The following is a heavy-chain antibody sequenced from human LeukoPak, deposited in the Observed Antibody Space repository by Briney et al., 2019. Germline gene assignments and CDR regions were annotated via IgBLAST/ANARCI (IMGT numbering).Heavy chain of an antibody. D-gene: IGHD3-3*01. J-gene: IGHJ4*02. V-gene: IGHV1-69*05. Sequence: SVKVSCKASGGTFSSYAIGWVRQAPGQGLEWMGGIIPIFGTANYAQKFQGRVTITTDESTSTAYMELSSLRSEDTAVYYCASMKAIFGVVTTYYFDYWGQGTLVTVSS. CDR3: ASMKAIFGVVTTYYFDY. CDR2: IIPIFGTA. CDR1: GGTFSSYA.